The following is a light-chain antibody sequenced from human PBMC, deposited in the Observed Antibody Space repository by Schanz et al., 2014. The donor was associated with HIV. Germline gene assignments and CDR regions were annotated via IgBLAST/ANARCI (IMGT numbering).Light chain of an antibody. Sequence: QSALTQPPSASGSPGQSVTISCTGTSSDVGAYNYVSWYQQHPGKAPKLMIYEVTKRPSAVPDRFSGSKSGNTASLTISGLQAEDEADYYCSSYATTKDLLFGGGTKLTVL. J-gene: IGLJ2*01. CDR2: EVT. CDR3: SSYATTKDLL. V-gene: IGLV2-8*01. CDR1: SSDVGAYNY.